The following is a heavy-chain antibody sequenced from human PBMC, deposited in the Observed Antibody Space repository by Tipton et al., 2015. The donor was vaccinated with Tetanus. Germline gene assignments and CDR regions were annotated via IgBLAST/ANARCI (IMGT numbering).Heavy chain of an antibody. CDR2: IYYSGNT. V-gene: IGHV4-31*03. Sequence: TLSLTCSVSGGSISSGGYFWNWVRQHPGKGLEWLGYIYYSGNTYINPSLKSRVTMSVDTSKNQISLNLSSVTAADTAVYYCARGWSECSSWSCSPFDSWGQGTLVTVSS. J-gene: IGHJ4*02. CDR3: ARGWSECSSWSCSPFDS. CDR1: GGSISSGGYF. D-gene: IGHD2-2*01.